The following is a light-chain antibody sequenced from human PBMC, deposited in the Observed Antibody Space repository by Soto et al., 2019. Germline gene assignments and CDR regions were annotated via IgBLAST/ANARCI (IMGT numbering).Light chain of an antibody. J-gene: IGLJ3*02. Sequence: QSALTQPPSASGSPGQSVTISCTGTSSDIGAYNYVSWFQQHPGEAPKLIISEVNMRPSGVPDRFSGSKSGNTASLTVSGLQAEDEADYYCTSYGGRDNLMFGGGTKLTVL. CDR1: SSDIGAYNY. CDR2: EVN. V-gene: IGLV2-8*01. CDR3: TSYGGRDNLM.